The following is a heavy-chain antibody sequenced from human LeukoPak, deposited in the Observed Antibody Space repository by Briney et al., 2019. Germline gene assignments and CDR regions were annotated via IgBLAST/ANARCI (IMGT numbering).Heavy chain of an antibody. CDR3: ARASRDGYNLYYYYYYMDV. CDR2: INHSGST. J-gene: IGHJ6*03. V-gene: IGHV4-34*01. Sequence: SETLSLTCAVYGGSFSGYYWSWIRQPPGKGLEWIGEINHSGSTNYNPSLKSRVTISVDTSKNQFSLKLGSVTAADTAVYFCARASRDGYNLYYYYYYMDVWGKGTPVTVSS. CDR1: GGSFSGYY. D-gene: IGHD5-24*01.